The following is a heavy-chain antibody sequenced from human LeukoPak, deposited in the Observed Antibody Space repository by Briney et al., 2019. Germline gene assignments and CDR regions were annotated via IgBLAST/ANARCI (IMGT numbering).Heavy chain of an antibody. D-gene: IGHD3-22*01. CDR3: AKDHPYYYDSSGYYYGY. Sequence: GGSLRLSCAASGFTFSSYGMHWVRQAPGKGLEWVAVISHDGSNKYYADSVKGRFTISRDNYKSTLYLQMNSLRAEDTAVYYCAKDHPYYYDSSGYYYGYWGQGTLVTVSS. CDR2: ISHDGSNK. J-gene: IGHJ4*02. V-gene: IGHV3-30*18. CDR1: GFTFSSYG.